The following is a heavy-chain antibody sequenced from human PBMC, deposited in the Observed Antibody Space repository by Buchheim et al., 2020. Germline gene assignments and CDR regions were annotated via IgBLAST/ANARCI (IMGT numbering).Heavy chain of an antibody. V-gene: IGHV4-34*01. CDR3: ASTAIAYGDSPYYFDY. Sequence: QVQLQQWGAGLLKPSETLSLTCAVYGESFSGYYWSWIRQPPGKGLEWIGEINHSGSTNYNPSLKSRVTISVDKSKNQFSLQLSSVTAADTAVYYCASTAIAYGDSPYYFDYWGQGTL. CDR2: INHSGST. J-gene: IGHJ4*02. CDR1: GESFSGYY. D-gene: IGHD4-17*01.